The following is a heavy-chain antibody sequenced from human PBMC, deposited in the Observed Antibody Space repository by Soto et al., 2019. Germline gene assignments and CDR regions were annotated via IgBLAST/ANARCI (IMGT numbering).Heavy chain of an antibody. V-gene: IGHV3-15*07. J-gene: IGHJ3*02. D-gene: IGHD3-22*01. CDR1: GSTFSNAW. CDR3: TTGTMIIVVRGNTDALDI. CDR2: IKSKTDGGTT. Sequence: EVQLVESGGGLVKPGGSLRLSCAASGSTFSNAWMNWVRQAPGKGLEWVGRIKSKTDGGTTDYAAPVKDRFAISRDDSKNTLDLQMNSLKTEDTAVYYCTTGTMIIVVRGNTDALDIWGQGTMVTVSS.